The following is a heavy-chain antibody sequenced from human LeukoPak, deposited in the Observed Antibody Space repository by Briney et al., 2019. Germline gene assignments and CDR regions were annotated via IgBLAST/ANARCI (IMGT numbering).Heavy chain of an antibody. D-gene: IGHD3-22*01. J-gene: IGHJ4*02. CDR2: FDPEDGET. CDR3: ASLLYDSSGYYCFDQ. Sequence: ASVKVSCKVSVYTLTELSMHWVRQAPGKGLEWMGGFDPEDGETIYAQKFQGRLTMTEDTSTDTAHMELNSLRSEDTAVYYCASLLYDSSGYYCFDQWGQGTPVTVSS. CDR1: VYTLTELS. V-gene: IGHV1-24*01.